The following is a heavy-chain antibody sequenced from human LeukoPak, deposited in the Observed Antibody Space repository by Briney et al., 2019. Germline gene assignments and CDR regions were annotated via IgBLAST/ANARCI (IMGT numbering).Heavy chain of an antibody. CDR1: GFTFSSYG. D-gene: IGHD3-22*01. Sequence: PGRSLRFSCAASGFTFSSYGMHWVRQAPGKGLEWVAVIWYDGSNKYYADSVKGRFTISRDNSKSTLYLQMNSLRAEDTAVYYCARDLQGSYYDSSGSWGQGTLVTVSS. CDR3: ARDLQGSYYDSSGS. CDR2: IWYDGSNK. J-gene: IGHJ5*02. V-gene: IGHV3-33*01.